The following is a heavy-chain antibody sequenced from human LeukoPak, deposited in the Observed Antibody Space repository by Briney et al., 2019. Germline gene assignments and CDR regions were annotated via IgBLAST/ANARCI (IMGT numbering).Heavy chain of an antibody. Sequence: GGSQRLSCAASGFTFSSYAMSWVRQAPRKGLEWVSGISGGGDDTHYVGSVKGRFAISRDNSKNTVYLQLSSLRAEDTAVYYCARITGYKYGPTDYWGQGTLVTVSS. J-gene: IGHJ4*02. CDR3: ARITGYKYGPTDY. CDR1: GFTFSSYA. V-gene: IGHV3-23*01. D-gene: IGHD5-18*01. CDR2: ISGGGDDT.